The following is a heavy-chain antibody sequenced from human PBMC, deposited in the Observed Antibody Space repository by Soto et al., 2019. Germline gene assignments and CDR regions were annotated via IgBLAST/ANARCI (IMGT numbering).Heavy chain of an antibody. CDR1: GFTFSSYA. CDR3: ARDPINDYGDQHYYFDY. CDR2: ISYDGSNK. Sequence: GGSLRLSCAASGFTFSSYAMHWVRQAPGKGLEWVAVISYDGSNKYYADSVKGRFTISRDNSKNTLYLQMNSLRAEDTAVYYCARDPINDYGDQHYYFDYWGQGTLVTVSS. V-gene: IGHV3-30-3*01. J-gene: IGHJ4*02. D-gene: IGHD4-17*01.